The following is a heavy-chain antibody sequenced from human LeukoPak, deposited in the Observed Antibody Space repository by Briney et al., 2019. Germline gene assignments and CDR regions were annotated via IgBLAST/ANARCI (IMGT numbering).Heavy chain of an antibody. D-gene: IGHD6-13*01. CDR3: ARGYSSSWFDY. CDR2: INPNSGGT. J-gene: IGHJ4*02. V-gene: IGHV1-2*02. Sequence: ASVTVSCTASGYTFTGYYMHWVRQAPGQGLECMGWINPNSGGTNYAQKFQGRVTMTRDTSISTAYMELSRLRSDDTAVYYCARGYSSSWFDYWGQGTLVTVSS. CDR1: GYTFTGYY.